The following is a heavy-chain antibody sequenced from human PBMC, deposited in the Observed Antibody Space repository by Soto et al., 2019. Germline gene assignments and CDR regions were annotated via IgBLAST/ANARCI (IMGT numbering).Heavy chain of an antibody. Sequence: LRLSCAASGFTFSSYSMHWVRQAPGKGLEWVAVIWYDGSNKYYADSVKGRFTISRDNSKNTLYLQMNSLRAEDTAVYYCAAPTVTTYYYYYGMDVWGQGTTVTVSS. V-gene: IGHV3-33*01. D-gene: IGHD4-17*01. CDR3: AAPTVTTYYYYYGMDV. J-gene: IGHJ6*02. CDR1: GFTFSSYS. CDR2: IWYDGSNK.